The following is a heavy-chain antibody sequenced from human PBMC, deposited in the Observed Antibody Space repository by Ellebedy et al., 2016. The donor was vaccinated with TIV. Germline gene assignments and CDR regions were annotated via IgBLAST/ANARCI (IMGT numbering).Heavy chain of an antibody. CDR3: ARASYRIGYYGIDY. Sequence: MPSETLSLTCTVSSDSFTTDFWNWIRQTPGKGLEWIGYIYSNGRASYNPSLKSRATMSIDTSKNQVSLNLRSVTAADTAVYYCARASYRIGYYGIDYWGPGNLVTVSS. CDR1: SDSFTTDF. D-gene: IGHD6-19*01. J-gene: IGHJ4*02. CDR2: IYSNGRA. V-gene: IGHV4-59*01.